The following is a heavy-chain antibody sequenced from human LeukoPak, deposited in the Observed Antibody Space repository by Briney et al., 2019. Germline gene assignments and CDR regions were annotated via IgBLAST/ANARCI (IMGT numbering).Heavy chain of an antibody. Sequence: PGGSLRLSCAASGFTFSDFYMSWIRQAPGKGLEWVSYMSSSGSTVYYADSVKGRFTISRDNAKNSLYLQMDSLRAEDTAVYYCARRETYYYGSGSYYAQYYFDYWGQGTLVTVSS. J-gene: IGHJ4*02. CDR3: ARRETYYYGSGSYYAQYYFDY. V-gene: IGHV3-11*04. CDR2: MSSSGSTV. CDR1: GFTFSDFY. D-gene: IGHD3-10*01.